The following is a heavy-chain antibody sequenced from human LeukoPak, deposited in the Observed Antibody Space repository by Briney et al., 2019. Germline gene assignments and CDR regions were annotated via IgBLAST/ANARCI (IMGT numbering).Heavy chain of an antibody. D-gene: IGHD1-26*01. CDR2: IYYGGSP. CDR3: ARRPIVGSTGFYFDP. Sequence: SETLSLTCNVCGVSISITPNFWGWAWIRQRPTKGLEWIGSIYYGGSPYYTSSLKSRVTISVDTSKNQCSLQLASLTAADTAVYYCARRPIVGSTGFYFDPWGPGTLVTVSS. J-gene: IGHJ5*02. V-gene: IGHV4-39*01. CDR1: GVSISITPNF.